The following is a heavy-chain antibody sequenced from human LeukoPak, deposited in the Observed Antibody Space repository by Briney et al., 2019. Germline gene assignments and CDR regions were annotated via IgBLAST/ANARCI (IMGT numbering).Heavy chain of an antibody. CDR2: ISGSGGGT. J-gene: IGHJ4*02. Sequence: GESLRLSCAASGFTFSDYGMSWVRQAPGKGLEWVSGISGSGGGTYYADSVQGRFTISRDNSKKTLYLQMNSLRVGDTALYYCAKGRIAPDDWGQGTLVIVSS. CDR3: AKGRIAPDD. CDR1: GFTFSDYG. D-gene: IGHD2-21*01. V-gene: IGHV3-23*01.